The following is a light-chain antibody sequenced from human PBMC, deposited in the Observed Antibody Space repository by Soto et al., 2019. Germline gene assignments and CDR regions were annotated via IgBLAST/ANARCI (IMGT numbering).Light chain of an antibody. CDR3: QQYNAWPRT. CDR2: DAS. V-gene: IGKV3-15*01. Sequence: EIVMTQSPATLSVSPGERATLSCRASLSVSRNLAWYQQKPGQAPRLLIFDASTRATGIPARFSGSGSGTEFSLTITSLQSEAFAVYYCQQYNAWPRTFGQGTKVEIK. J-gene: IGKJ1*01. CDR1: LSVSRN.